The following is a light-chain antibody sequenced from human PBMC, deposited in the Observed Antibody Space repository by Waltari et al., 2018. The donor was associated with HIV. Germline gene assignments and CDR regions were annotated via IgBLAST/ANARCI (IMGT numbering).Light chain of an antibody. Sequence: QSALTQPPSVSGFPGQPITISCTGSSSDVGSYHYASWYQQHPGKAPKFLIYDVSKRPSGVSNRFSGSKSGNTASLTISGLQAEDEADYYCCSYAGSNTYLFGTGTEVTVL. CDR2: DVS. CDR3: CSYAGSNTYL. J-gene: IGLJ1*01. CDR1: SSDVGSYHY. V-gene: IGLV2-23*02.